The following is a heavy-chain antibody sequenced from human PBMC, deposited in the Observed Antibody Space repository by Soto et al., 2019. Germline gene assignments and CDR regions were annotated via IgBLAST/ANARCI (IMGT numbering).Heavy chain of an antibody. J-gene: IGHJ4*02. V-gene: IGHV3-23*01. CDR1: GFTFSSFA. CDR3: AKDVYDSSGYPKGSFDY. CDR2: IRSTGSGT. Sequence: GGSLRLSCAASGFTFSSFAMAWVRQVPGKGLEWVSGIRSTGSGTYYADSVRGRFTISRDNSKNTLYLQINSLRAEDTAVYYCAKDVYDSSGYPKGSFDYWGQGTLVTVSS. D-gene: IGHD3-22*01.